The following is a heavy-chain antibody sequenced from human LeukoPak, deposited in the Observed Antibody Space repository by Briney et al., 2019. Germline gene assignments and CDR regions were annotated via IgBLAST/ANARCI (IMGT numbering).Heavy chain of an antibody. Sequence: SETLSLTCTVSDYSISSGYYWGWLRQPPGKGVEWIGSIYHSGSTYYNPSLKSRVTISVDTSKNQFSLKLSSVTAADTAVYYCARVVVGHMVRRVTGIDPWGQGTLVTVSS. V-gene: IGHV4-38-2*02. J-gene: IGHJ5*02. D-gene: IGHD3-10*01. CDR2: IYHSGST. CDR1: DYSISSGYY. CDR3: ARVVVGHMVRRVTGIDP.